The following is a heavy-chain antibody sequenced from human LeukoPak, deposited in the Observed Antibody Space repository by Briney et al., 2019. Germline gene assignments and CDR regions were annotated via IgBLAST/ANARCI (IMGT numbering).Heavy chain of an antibody. D-gene: IGHD6-19*01. Sequence: GGSLRLSCAASGFTFITYWMHWVRQAPGKGLVLVSRINNDGSNTNYADSVKGRFTISRDNAKNTLYLQMNSLRAEDTAVYYCARPSVAGPYFDFWGQGTLVTVSS. V-gene: IGHV3-74*01. CDR2: INNDGSNT. CDR3: ARPSVAGPYFDF. CDR1: GFTFITYW. J-gene: IGHJ4*02.